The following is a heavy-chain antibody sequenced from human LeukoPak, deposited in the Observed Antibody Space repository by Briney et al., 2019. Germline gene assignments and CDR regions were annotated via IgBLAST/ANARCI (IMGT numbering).Heavy chain of an antibody. CDR1: GFTFSSYA. V-gene: IGHV3-53*01. J-gene: IGHJ4*02. D-gene: IGHD6-13*01. Sequence: PGGSLRLSCAASGFTFSSYAMGWVRQAPGKGLEWVSVIYSGGSTYYADSVKGRFAISRDNSKNTLYLQMNSLRAEDTAVYYCARARAGAGTFFFDYWGQGTLVTVSS. CDR2: IYSGGST. CDR3: ARARAGAGTFFFDY.